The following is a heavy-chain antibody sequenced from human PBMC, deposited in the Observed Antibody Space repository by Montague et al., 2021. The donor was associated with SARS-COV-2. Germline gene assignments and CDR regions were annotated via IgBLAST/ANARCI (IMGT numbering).Heavy chain of an antibody. V-gene: IGHV3-23*03. Sequence: SLRLSCAASGFTFSSYAMNWVRQAPGKGLEWVSVIYSGGSSTYYAGSVKGRFTISRDNSKNTPYLQMNSLRAEDTAVYYCAKDVAIKHDFWSGYRYDAFDIWGQGTMVTVSS. J-gene: IGHJ3*02. D-gene: IGHD3-3*01. CDR1: GFTFSSYA. CDR2: IYSGGSST. CDR3: AKDVAIKHDFWSGYRYDAFDI.